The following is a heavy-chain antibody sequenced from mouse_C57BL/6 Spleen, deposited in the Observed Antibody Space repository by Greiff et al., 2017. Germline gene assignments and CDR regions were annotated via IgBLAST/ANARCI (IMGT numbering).Heavy chain of an antibody. J-gene: IGHJ3*01. D-gene: IGHD1-1*01. CDR1: GFSLSTSGMG. CDR2: IYWDDDK. Sequence: QVQLKESGPGLLQSSQTLSLTCSFSGFSLSTSGMGVSWIRQPSGKGLEWLAHIYWDDDKRYNPSLKSRLTISKDTSRNQIFLRITSVDTADTATYDCARDYYGSSPFAYWGQGTLVTVSA. CDR3: ARDYYGSSPFAY. V-gene: IGHV8-12*01.